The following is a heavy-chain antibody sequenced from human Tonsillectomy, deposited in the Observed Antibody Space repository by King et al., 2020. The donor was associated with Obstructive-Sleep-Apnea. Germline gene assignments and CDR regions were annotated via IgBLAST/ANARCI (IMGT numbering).Heavy chain of an antibody. CDR3: ARDNKDYDYVWGSYRPHDY. Sequence: QLVQSGGGVVQPGRSLRLSCAASRFTFSSYTMHWVRQAPGKGLEWVAFISYDGSNEYYADSVKGRFTISRDNSKNTLVLQMNSLRTEDTAVYYCARDNKDYDYVWGSYRPHDYWGQGTLVTVSS. J-gene: IGHJ4*02. D-gene: IGHD3-16*02. V-gene: IGHV3-30-3*01. CDR2: ISYDGSNE. CDR1: RFTFSSYT.